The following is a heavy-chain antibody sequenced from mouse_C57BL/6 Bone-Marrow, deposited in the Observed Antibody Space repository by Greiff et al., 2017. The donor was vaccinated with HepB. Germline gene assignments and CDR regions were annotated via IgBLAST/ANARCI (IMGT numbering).Heavy chain of an antibody. CDR2: IYPRSGNT. CDR3: ADYYVSSPWYFDY. CDR1: GYTFTSYG. D-gene: IGHD1-1*01. J-gene: IGHJ2*01. V-gene: IGHV1-81*01. Sequence: QVQLQQSGAELARPGASVKLSCKASGYTFTSYGISWVKQRTGQGLEWIGEIYPRSGNTYYNEKFKGKATLTADKSSSTAYMGLHSLTSEDSAVYSSADYYVSSPWYFDYWGQGTTLTVSS.